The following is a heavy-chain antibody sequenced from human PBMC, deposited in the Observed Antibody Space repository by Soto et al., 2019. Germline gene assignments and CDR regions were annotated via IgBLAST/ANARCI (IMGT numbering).Heavy chain of an antibody. V-gene: IGHV4-34*01. Sequence: SETLSLTCAAYGGSFSGYYWSWIRQPPGKGLEWIAEINHSGSTNYNPSLKSRVTISVDTSKNQFSLKLSSVTAADTAVYYCARGRFQYSSSPPPPYLDYWGQGTQVTVS. CDR2: INHSGST. J-gene: IGHJ4*02. CDR3: ARGRFQYSSSPPPPYLDY. D-gene: IGHD6-6*01. CDR1: GGSFSGYY.